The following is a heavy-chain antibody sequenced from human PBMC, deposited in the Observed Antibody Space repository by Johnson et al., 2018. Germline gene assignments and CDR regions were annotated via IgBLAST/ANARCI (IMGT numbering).Heavy chain of an antibody. J-gene: IGHJ3*02. CDR1: GGSIRSYY. CDR2: IYYSGST. Sequence: QVRLRESGPGLVKPSETLSLTCTVSGGSIRSYYWNWIRQPPGKGLEWNGYIYYSGSTNYKPSLKSPVPISVDTSKNQFPLKLSSVTPADTAGYYCARGRGGYDLAPAFDIWGQGTMVTVSS. D-gene: IGHD5-12*01. CDR3: ARGRGGYDLAPAFDI. V-gene: IGHV4-59*01.